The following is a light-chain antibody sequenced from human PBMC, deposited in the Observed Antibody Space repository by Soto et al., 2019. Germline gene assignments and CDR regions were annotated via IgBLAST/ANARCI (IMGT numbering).Light chain of an antibody. V-gene: IGKV1-39*01. J-gene: IGKJ4*01. CDR1: RSISTD. CDR2: ATS. Sequence: DIQMTQSPSSLSVSVGERVTITCRASRSISTDLNWFQQKPGKAPKVLIYATSSLHSGIPSRFSGSGSGTEFTLTISSLQAEDVATYYCQQSYIRLFSFGRGTKVEIK. CDR3: QQSYIRLFS.